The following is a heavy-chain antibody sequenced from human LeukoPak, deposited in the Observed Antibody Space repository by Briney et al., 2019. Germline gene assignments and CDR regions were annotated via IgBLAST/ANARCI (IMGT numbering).Heavy chain of an antibody. V-gene: IGHV3-7*03. CDR2: IKQDGSGK. CDR1: GFIFRTYW. J-gene: IGHJ4*02. CDR3: ASDSPGYSSGSYFTY. Sequence: GGSLRLSCAASGFIFRTYWMSWVRQAPGQGLEWVANIKQDGSGKYYVDSVKGRFTISRDNAKNSLYLQMNSLRDEDTAVYYCASDSPGYSSGSYFTYWGQGTLVTVSS. D-gene: IGHD2-15*01.